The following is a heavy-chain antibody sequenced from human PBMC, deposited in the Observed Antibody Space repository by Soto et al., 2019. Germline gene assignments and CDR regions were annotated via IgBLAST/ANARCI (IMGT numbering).Heavy chain of an antibody. CDR3: VRDFPRDNYNGDY. Sequence: EVQLVESGGGVVQPGGSLRLSCAASGFTFTTLWMHWVRQGPGKGLVWVSRVDGAGTRTDYADSVKGRFTISRDNAKNTVYLQMNSLRAEDTAVYYCVRDFPRDNYNGDYWGQGTLVTVSS. D-gene: IGHD4-4*01. CDR2: VDGAGTRT. CDR1: GFTFTTLW. V-gene: IGHV3-74*01. J-gene: IGHJ4*02.